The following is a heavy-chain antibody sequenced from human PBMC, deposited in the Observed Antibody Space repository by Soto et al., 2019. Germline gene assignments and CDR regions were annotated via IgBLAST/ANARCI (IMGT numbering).Heavy chain of an antibody. J-gene: IGHJ6*02. Sequence: SVKVSCKASGGTFSSYAISWVRQAPGQGLEWMGGIIPIFGTANYAQKFQGRVTITADKSTSTAYMELSSLRSEDTAVYYCASEKIVVVPESYYYYYGMDVWGQGTTRTVS. D-gene: IGHD2-2*01. V-gene: IGHV1-69*06. CDR1: GGTFSSYA. CDR3: ASEKIVVVPESYYYYYGMDV. CDR2: IIPIFGTA.